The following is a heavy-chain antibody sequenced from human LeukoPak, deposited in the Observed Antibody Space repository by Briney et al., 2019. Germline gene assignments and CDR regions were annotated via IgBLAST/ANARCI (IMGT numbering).Heavy chain of an antibody. CDR3: AGTYYYDSSGYYYIGK. V-gene: IGHV3-74*01. CDR1: GFTFSRYW. CDR2: INTDGSHT. Sequence: PGGSLRLSCAASGFTFSRYWMHWVRQAPGKGLVWVSRINTDGSHTTYADSVKGRFTISRDNAKNTLYLQMNSLRAEDTAVYYCAGTYYYDSSGYYYIGKWGQGTLVTVSS. D-gene: IGHD3-22*01. J-gene: IGHJ4*02.